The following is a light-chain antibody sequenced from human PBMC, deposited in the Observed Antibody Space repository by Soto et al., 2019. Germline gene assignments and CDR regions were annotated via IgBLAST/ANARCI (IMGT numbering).Light chain of an antibody. Sequence: EIELPPSPSTLSASPGERAPLSCRARPSISSYLAWYQQKPGQAPTLLIYDASTRATGIPPRFSGSGSGTAFTLPTSSLQPPDFAAYYCQQRSNWPPITCGKG. CDR3: QQRSNWPPIT. V-gene: IGKV3-11*01. J-gene: IGKJ5*01. CDR1: PSISSY. CDR2: DAS.